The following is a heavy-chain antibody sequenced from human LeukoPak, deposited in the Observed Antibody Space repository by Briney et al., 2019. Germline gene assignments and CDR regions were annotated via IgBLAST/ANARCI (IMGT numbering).Heavy chain of an antibody. CDR1: GFSVSGNY. D-gene: IGHD2/OR15-2a*01. CDR3: VKDLRSDFMGVLSRYLSY. J-gene: IGHJ4*02. CDR2: ISRNGGST. V-gene: IGHV3-64D*09. Sequence: GGSLRLSCAASGFSVSGNYMSWVRQAPGKGLEYVAAISRNGGSTYYADSVKGRFTISRDNSKSTLYLQMSSLRAEDTAVYLCVKDLRSDFMGVLSRYLSYWGQGTLVTVSS.